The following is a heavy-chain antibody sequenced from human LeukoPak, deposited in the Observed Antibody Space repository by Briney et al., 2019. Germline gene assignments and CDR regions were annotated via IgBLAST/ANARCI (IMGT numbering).Heavy chain of an antibody. CDR1: GHTFTKYG. CDR2: ISAYNGDT. CDR3: ARQTDSFGSGSYYMGGYYYYGMDV. V-gene: IGHV1-18*01. Sequence: ASVKVSYKASGHTFTKYGITWVRQAPGQGLEWLGWISAYNGDTHYAQKFQGRVTLTRDTSISTAYMDLSRLTSDDTAVYYCARQTDSFGSGSYYMGGYYYYGMDVWGQGTTVAVSS. D-gene: IGHD3-10*01. J-gene: IGHJ6*02.